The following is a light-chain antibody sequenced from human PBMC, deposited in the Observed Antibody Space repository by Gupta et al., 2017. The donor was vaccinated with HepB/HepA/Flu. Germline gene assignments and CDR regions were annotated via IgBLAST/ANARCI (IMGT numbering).Light chain of an antibody. CDR1: QSVSSSY. CDR3: QQYGSSPLT. J-gene: IGKJ4*01. Sequence: EIVLTQSPGTLSLSPGERATLSCRASQSVSSSYLAWYQLKPGEAPRLLIYGTSSRATGIPDRFSGSGSGTDFTLSISRLEPEDFAVYYCQQYGSSPLTFGGGTKVEIK. V-gene: IGKV3-20*01. CDR2: GTS.